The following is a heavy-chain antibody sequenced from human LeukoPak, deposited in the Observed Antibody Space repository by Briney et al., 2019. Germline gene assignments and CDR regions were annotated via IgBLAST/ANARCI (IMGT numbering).Heavy chain of an antibody. V-gene: IGHV3-23*01. CDR3: ASWNYVDH. Sequence: PGGSLRLSCAASGFTFNNYAMSWVRQAPGKGLEWVSTIGGSGGSTYYADSVKGRFTISRDNSKNTLYLQMNSLRAEDTAVYYCASWNYVDHWGQGSLVTVSP. J-gene: IGHJ4*02. CDR2: IGGSGGST. CDR1: GFTFNNYA. D-gene: IGHD1-1*01.